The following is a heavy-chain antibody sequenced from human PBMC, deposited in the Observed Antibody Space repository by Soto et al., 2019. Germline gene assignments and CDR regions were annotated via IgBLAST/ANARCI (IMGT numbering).Heavy chain of an antibody. D-gene: IGHD2-2*01. CDR1: GFTVSLEY. CDR3: ARDLYASGRTDI. V-gene: IGHV3-66*01. Sequence: EVQLVESGGGLVQPGGSLRLSCAASGFTVSLEYMSWVRQAPGKGLEWVSVIYSGGTTYYADSVKGRFSISRDNAKNTVYLQMNILRAADTAVYYCARDLYASGRTDIWGRGTMVTVSS. J-gene: IGHJ3*02. CDR2: IYSGGTT.